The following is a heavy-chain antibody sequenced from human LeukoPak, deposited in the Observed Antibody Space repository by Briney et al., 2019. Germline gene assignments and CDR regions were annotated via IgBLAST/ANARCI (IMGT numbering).Heavy chain of an antibody. CDR3: AKAGREVRGVIKLYYYGMDV. V-gene: IGHV3-30*02. D-gene: IGHD3-10*01. Sequence: PGGSLRLSCAASGFTFSSYGMHWVRQAPGKGLEWVAFIRYDGSNKYYADSVKGRFTISRDNSKNTLYLQMNSLRAEDTAVYYCAKAGREVRGVIKLYYYGMDVWSQGTTVTVSS. CDR2: IRYDGSNK. J-gene: IGHJ6*02. CDR1: GFTFSSYG.